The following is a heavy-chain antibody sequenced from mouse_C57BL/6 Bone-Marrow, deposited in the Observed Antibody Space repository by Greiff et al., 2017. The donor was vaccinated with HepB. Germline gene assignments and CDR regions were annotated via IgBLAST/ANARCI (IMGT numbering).Heavy chain of an antibody. CDR3: ARGYYDYDGFAY. CDR1: GFTFSDYY. V-gene: IGHV5-12*01. Sequence: EVKLVESVGGLVQPGGSLKLSCAASGFTFSDYYMYWVRQTPEKRLGWVAYISNGGGSTYYPDTVKGRFTISRDNAKNTLYLQMSRLKSEDTAMYYCARGYYDYDGFAYWGQGTLVTVSA. J-gene: IGHJ3*01. CDR2: ISNGGGST. D-gene: IGHD2-4*01.